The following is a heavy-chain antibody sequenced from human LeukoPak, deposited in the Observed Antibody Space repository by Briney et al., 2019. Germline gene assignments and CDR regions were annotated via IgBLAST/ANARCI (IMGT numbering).Heavy chain of an antibody. CDR1: GYSFTGYY. V-gene: IGHV1-2*04. CDR2: INPNSGGT. CDR3: ATWDGEVMDV. Sequence: ASVKVSCKASGYSFTGYYIHWVRQAPGQGLEWMGWINPNSGGTNFAQKFQGWVTMTRDTSISTAYMELSRLRSDDTAVYYCATWDGEVMDVWGKGTTVTVSS. D-gene: IGHD4-17*01. J-gene: IGHJ6*04.